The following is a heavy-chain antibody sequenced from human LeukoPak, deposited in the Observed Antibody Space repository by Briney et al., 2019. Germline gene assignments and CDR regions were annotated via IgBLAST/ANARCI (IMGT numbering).Heavy chain of an antibody. CDR1: GFTFSSYS. V-gene: IGHV3-21*01. D-gene: IGHD5-18*01. CDR2: ISSSSSYI. J-gene: IGHJ4*02. Sequence: GGSLRLSCAASGFTFSSYSMNWVRQAPGKGLEWVSSISSSSSYIYYADSVKGRFTISRDNAKNPLYLQMNSLRAEDTAVYYCARDEYSYGSTPHDYWGQGTLVTVSS. CDR3: ARDEYSYGSTPHDY.